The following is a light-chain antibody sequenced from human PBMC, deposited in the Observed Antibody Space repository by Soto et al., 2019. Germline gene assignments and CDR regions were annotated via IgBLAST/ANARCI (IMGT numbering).Light chain of an antibody. CDR2: WAS. CDR3: QQYYSAPQT. CDR1: RSVLYSSNNKNY. Sequence: DIVMTQSPDSLAVSLGERATINCKSSRSVLYSSNNKNYLAWYQQKPGQPPNLLIYWASTRESGVPDRFSGSGSGTDFTLTISSLQAEDVAVYYCQQYYSAPQTFGRGTRLEIK. V-gene: IGKV4-1*01. J-gene: IGKJ2*01.